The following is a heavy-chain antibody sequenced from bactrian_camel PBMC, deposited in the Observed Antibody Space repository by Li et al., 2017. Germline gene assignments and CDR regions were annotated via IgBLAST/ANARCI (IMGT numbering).Heavy chain of an antibody. Sequence: VQLVESGGGSVQAGGSLRLSCTASTYFYCAAWFRQAPGKERERVAIIDNSFGTSYADSVKGRFTISKDGAKKTLFLQMSSLKPDDTAMYYCAARYQGGFGYGGLCRDDPTDFPYWGRGTQVTVSS. D-gene: IGHD5*01. CDR1: TYFYC. CDR3: AARYQGGFGYGGLCRDDPTDFPY. J-gene: IGHJ6*01. CDR2: IDNSFGT. V-gene: IGHV3S63*01.